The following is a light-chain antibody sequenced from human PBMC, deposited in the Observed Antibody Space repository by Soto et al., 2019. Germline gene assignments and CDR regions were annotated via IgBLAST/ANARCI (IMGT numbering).Light chain of an antibody. CDR1: ISDVAGYNY. CDR2: EVS. Sequence: QSALTQPASVSGSPGQSITISCTGTISDVAGYNYVSWYQQHPGKAPKLMIFEVSNRPSGVSPRFSGSKSGNTASLTISGLQAEDEADYYCCSYAGSSTLVFGGGTKLTVL. J-gene: IGLJ2*01. CDR3: CSYAGSSTLV. V-gene: IGLV2-23*02.